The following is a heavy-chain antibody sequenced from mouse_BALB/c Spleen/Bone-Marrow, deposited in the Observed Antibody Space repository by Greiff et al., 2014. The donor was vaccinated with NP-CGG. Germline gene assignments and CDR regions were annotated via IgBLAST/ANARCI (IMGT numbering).Heavy chain of an antibody. CDR2: INPYSGTT. V-gene: IGHV1-39*01. CDR1: GYSFTDFI. J-gene: IGHJ4*01. CDR3: TRSEGMDY. Sequence: VQLQQPGPELVKPGTSVKISCKASGYSFTDFIMVWVKQSHGKSLEWIGNINPYSGTTTYNLKFKGKATLTVDKPSSTAYMQLSSLTSEDSAVYYCTRSEGMDYWGQGTSVTVSS.